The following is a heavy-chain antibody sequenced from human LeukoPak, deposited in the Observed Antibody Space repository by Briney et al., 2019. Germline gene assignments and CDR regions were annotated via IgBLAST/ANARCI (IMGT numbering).Heavy chain of an antibody. CDR1: GFSFSSYW. Sequence: GGSLRLSCAASGFSFSSYWMHWVRQAPGKGLEWVSAISGSGGSTYYADSVKGRFTISRDNSKNTLYLQMNSLRAEDTAVYYCAKEVPAAKDYFDYWGQGTLVTVSS. CDR2: ISGSGGST. CDR3: AKEVPAAKDYFDY. J-gene: IGHJ4*02. V-gene: IGHV3-23*01. D-gene: IGHD2-2*01.